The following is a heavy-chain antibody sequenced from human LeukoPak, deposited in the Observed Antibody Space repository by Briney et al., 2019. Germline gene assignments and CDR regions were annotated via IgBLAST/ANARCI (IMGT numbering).Heavy chain of an antibody. Sequence: GGSLRLSCAASGFTFSSYSMNWVRQAPGKGLEWLSYISSGSSTVYYADSVKGRFTISRDNAQNSLYLQMNSLRDEDTAVYCCARSSGSFLDYWGQGSLVTVSS. CDR1: GFTFSSYS. V-gene: IGHV3-48*02. D-gene: IGHD6-19*01. J-gene: IGHJ4*02. CDR2: ISSGSSTV. CDR3: ARSSGSFLDY.